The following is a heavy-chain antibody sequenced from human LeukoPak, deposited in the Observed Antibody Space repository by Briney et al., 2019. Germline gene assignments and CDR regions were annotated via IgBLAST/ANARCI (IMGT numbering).Heavy chain of an antibody. Sequence: GGSLRLSCAASSFTLSSYAMSWVRQAPVNGLEWLSAISGSGRTYYADSVKGRFAISRDISKNALYLQMDSLRAEDTAVYYCAKLPTSTTSGQFDYWGQGTLVTVSS. CDR2: ISGSGRT. CDR1: SFTLSSYA. J-gene: IGHJ4*02. V-gene: IGHV3-23*01. D-gene: IGHD2-2*01. CDR3: AKLPTSTTSGQFDY.